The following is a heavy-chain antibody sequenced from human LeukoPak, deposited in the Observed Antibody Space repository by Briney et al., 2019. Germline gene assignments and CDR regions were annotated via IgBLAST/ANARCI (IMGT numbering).Heavy chain of an antibody. J-gene: IGHJ3*02. V-gene: IGHV3-30*02. CDR1: GFTFSSYG. CDR2: IRYDGSNK. Sequence: PGGSLRLSCAASGFTFSSYGMHWVRQAPGKGLEWVAFIRYDGSNKYYADSVKGRFTISRDNSKNTLYLQMNSLRAEDTAVYYCAKDLPWFGDLDAFDIWGQGTMVTVSS. CDR3: AKDLPWFGDLDAFDI. D-gene: IGHD3-10*01.